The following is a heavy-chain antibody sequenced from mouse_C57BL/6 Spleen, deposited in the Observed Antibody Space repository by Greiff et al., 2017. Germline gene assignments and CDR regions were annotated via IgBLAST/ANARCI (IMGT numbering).Heavy chain of an antibody. CDR2: ISSGSSTI. Sequence: EVQRVESGGGLVKPGGSLKLSCAASGFTFSDSGMHWVRQAPEKGLEWVAYISSGSSTIYYADTVKGRFTISRDNAKNTLFLHMTSLRSEDTAMYYCARDCGNLYFDYWGQGTTLTVSS. D-gene: IGHD2-1*01. V-gene: IGHV5-17*01. J-gene: IGHJ2*01. CDR3: ARDCGNLYFDY. CDR1: GFTFSDSG.